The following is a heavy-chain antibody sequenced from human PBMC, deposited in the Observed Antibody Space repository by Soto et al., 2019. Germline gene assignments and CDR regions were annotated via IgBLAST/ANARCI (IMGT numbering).Heavy chain of an antibody. CDR3: ARTNCGSYLERGFDY. J-gene: IGHJ4*02. D-gene: IGHD1-26*01. CDR2: IDWDDDK. CDR1: GFSLSTSGMC. V-gene: IGHV2-70*01. Sequence: SGPTLVNPTQTLTLTCTFSGFSLSTSGMCVSWIRQPPGKALEWLALIDWDDDKYYSTSLKTRLTISKDASKNQVVLTMTNMDPVDTATYYCARTNCGSYLERGFDYWGQGTLVTVSS.